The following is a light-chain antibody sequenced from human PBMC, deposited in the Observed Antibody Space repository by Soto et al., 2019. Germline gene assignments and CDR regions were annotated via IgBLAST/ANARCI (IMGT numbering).Light chain of an antibody. CDR2: GAS. CDR3: QQYHIYSGT. J-gene: IGKJ1*01. Sequence: EVVMTQSPATLSVSPGERATLSCRASQSVRSHLAWYQQKPGQAPSLLIFGASTRATGVPARFSGSGSGTEFTLTINSPQPDDFATYYCQQYHIYSGTFGQGTKVDIK. CDR1: QSVRSH. V-gene: IGKV3-15*01.